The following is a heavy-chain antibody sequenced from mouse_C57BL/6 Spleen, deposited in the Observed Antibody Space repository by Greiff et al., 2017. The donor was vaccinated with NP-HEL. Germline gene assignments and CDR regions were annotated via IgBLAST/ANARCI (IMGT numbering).Heavy chain of an antibody. CDR3: ARVVEGYVNYVYWYFDV. D-gene: IGHD2-1*01. J-gene: IGHJ1*03. Sequence: QVQLQQPGAELVKPGASVKLSCKASGYTFTSYWMHWVKQRPGRGLEWIGRIDPNSGGTKYNEKFKSKATLTVDKPSSTAYMQISSLTSEDSAVYYCARVVEGYVNYVYWYFDVWGTGTTVTVSS. CDR2: IDPNSGGT. CDR1: GYTFTSYW. V-gene: IGHV1-72*01.